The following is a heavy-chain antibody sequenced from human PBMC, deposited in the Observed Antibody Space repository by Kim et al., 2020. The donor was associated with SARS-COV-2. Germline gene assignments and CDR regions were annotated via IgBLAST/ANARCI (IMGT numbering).Heavy chain of an antibody. CDR2: ISYDGSNK. CDR3: ARVKFRHSGSYLGRPDY. V-gene: IGHV3-30-3*01. CDR1: GFTFSSYA. Sequence: GGSLRLSCAASGFTFSSYAMHWVRQAPGKGLEWVAVISYDGSNKYYADSVKGRFTISRDNSKNTLYLQMNSLRAEDTAVYYCARVKFRHSGSYLGRPDYWGQGTLVTVSS. D-gene: IGHD1-26*01. J-gene: IGHJ4*02.